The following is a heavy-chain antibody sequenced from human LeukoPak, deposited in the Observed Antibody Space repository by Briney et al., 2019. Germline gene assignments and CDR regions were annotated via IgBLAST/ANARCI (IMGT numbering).Heavy chain of an antibody. CDR2: INSDGSIT. Sequence: GGSLRLSCAASGFTFTTYWMHWVRQAPGKGLVWVPHINSDGSITSYADSVKGRFTISRDNAKNTLYLQMNSLRAEDTAVYYCARDAVDTANAVWGQGTTVTVSS. V-gene: IGHV3-74*01. CDR3: ARDAVDTANAV. J-gene: IGHJ6*02. CDR1: GFTFTTYW. D-gene: IGHD5-18*01.